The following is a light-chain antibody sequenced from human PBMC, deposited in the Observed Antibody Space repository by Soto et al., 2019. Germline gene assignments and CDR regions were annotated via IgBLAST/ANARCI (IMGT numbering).Light chain of an antibody. CDR1: TGDIGGYNY. CDR2: EVN. Sequence: QSALTQPPSASGSPGQSVTISCAGTTGDIGGYNYVSWYQQHPGKAPKLMIYEVNKRPSGVPDRFYGSKSGTTASLTVSGLLTDDEADYYCSSYGGGDNYVLFGGGTKVTVL. V-gene: IGLV2-8*01. J-gene: IGLJ2*01. CDR3: SSYGGGDNYVL.